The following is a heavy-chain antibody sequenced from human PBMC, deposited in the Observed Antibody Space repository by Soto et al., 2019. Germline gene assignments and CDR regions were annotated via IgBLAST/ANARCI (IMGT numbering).Heavy chain of an antibody. Sequence: ETLSLTCTVSGGSISSSNYYWGWIRQPPGKGLEWIASIYYSGRTYYNPSLMSRVTTSVDTSRNQFSLKLSSVTAADTAVYYCARCPSGWDPNWFDPWGQGTLVTVSS. J-gene: IGHJ5*02. V-gene: IGHV4-39*01. CDR2: IYYSGRT. CDR1: GGSISSSNYY. D-gene: IGHD6-19*01. CDR3: ARCPSGWDPNWFDP.